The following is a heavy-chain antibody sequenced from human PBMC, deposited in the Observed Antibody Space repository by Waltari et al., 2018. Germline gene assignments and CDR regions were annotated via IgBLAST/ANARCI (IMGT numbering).Heavy chain of an antibody. V-gene: IGHV1-69*12. J-gene: IGHJ4*02. CDR3: ARDTQETYYYDSSGYYGGFDY. CDR1: GGTFSSYA. D-gene: IGHD3-22*01. Sequence: QVQLVQSGAEVKKPGSSVKVSCKASGGTFSSYAISWVRQAPGQGLEWMGGIIPIFGTANYAQKFQGRVTITADESTSTAYMELSSLRSEDTAVYYCARDTQETYYYDSSGYYGGFDYWGQGTLVTVSS. CDR2: IIPIFGTA.